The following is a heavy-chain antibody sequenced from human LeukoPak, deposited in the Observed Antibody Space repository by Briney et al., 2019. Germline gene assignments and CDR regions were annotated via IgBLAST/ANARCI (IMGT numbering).Heavy chain of an antibody. CDR2: IYISGST. J-gene: IGHJ6*02. CDR1: GGSISSYY. V-gene: IGHV4-4*07. Sequence: SETLSLTCTVSGGSISSYYWSWIQQPAGKGLEWIGRIYISGSTNYNPSLKSRVTMSVDTSKNQFSLKLSSVTAADTAVYYCARLRPYYYGMDVWGQGTTVTVSS. CDR3: ARLRPYYYGMDV.